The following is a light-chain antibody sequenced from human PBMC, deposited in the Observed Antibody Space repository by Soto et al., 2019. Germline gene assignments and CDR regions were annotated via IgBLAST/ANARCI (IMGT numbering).Light chain of an antibody. CDR1: QSVSSSY. CDR3: QQYGSSPWT. CDR2: GAS. Sequence: EIVLTQSPGTLSLSPGERATLSCRTSQSVSSSYLAWYQQKPGQAPRLLIYGASSRAAGTPDWFSGSGSGTYITLTISILEPEDSVVYYCQQYGSSPWTFGQGTKVDIK. J-gene: IGKJ1*01. V-gene: IGKV3-20*01.